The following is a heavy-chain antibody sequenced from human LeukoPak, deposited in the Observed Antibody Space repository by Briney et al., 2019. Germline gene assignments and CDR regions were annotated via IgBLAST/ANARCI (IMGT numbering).Heavy chain of an antibody. D-gene: IGHD4-23*01. V-gene: IGHV3-30*02. CDR2: IWFDGSDK. J-gene: IGHJ4*02. Sequence: QSGGSLRLSCAASGFTFNSYGMHWVRQAPGKGLEWVTFIWFDGSDKYYADSVKGRFTISRDNSKNTLYLQMNSLRAEDTAVYYCACDYGGNSGVDYWGQGTLVTVSS. CDR3: ACDYGGNSGVDY. CDR1: GFTFNSYG.